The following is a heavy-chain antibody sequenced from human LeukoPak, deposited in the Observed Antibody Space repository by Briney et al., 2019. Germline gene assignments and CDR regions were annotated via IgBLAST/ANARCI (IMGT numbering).Heavy chain of an antibody. CDR1: GGSFSGFY. J-gene: IGHJ4*02. Sequence: SETLSLTCAVSGGSFSGFYWSWIRQPAGKGLDWIGYIYHSGDSNYNPSLKSRVTISLDTSKNEVSLKLSSVTAADTAVYYCARHAFASPFAYWGQGTLVTVSS. V-gene: IGHV4-59*08. CDR3: ARHAFASPFAY. D-gene: IGHD2-21*01. CDR2: IYHSGDS.